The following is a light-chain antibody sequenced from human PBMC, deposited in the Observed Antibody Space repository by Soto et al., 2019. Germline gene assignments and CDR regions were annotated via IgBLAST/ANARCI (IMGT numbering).Light chain of an antibody. CDR3: GADHGSTGVV. Sequence: QSVLTQPPSASASLGASVTLTCTLSSGYSNYKVDWYQQRPGKGPRFVMRVGTGGIVGSKGDDIPDRFSVLGSGLNRYLTIKNIQEEDESDYHCGADHGSTGVVFGGGTKLTVL. CDR1: SGYSNYK. V-gene: IGLV9-49*01. CDR2: VGTGGIVG. J-gene: IGLJ2*01.